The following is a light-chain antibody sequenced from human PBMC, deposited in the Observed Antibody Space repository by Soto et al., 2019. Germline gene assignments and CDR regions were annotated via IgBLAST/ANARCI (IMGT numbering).Light chain of an antibody. V-gene: IGLV2-14*01. CDR2: EVT. CDR3: SSYTSSSTRVV. CDR1: SSDVGLYNY. J-gene: IGLJ2*01. Sequence: QSVLTQPASVSGSPGQSITISCTGTSSDVGLYNYVSWYQQHPGKAPKLMIYEVTNRPSGISNRFSGSKSGNTASLTISGLQAEDEADYYCSSYTSSSTRVVFGGGTKLTVL.